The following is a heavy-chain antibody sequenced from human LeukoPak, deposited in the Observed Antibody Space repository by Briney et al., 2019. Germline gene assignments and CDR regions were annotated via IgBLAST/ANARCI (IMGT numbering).Heavy chain of an antibody. J-gene: IGHJ4*02. Sequence: GGSLRLSCAASGFTFSIYSMNWVRQAPGKGLEWVSHISSSSSTTYYADSVKGRFTISRDNAKNSLYLQMNSLRAEDTAVYYCARGDYSDYWGQGTLVTVSS. CDR3: ARGDYSDY. V-gene: IGHV3-48*01. CDR1: GFTFSIYS. CDR2: ISSSSSTT.